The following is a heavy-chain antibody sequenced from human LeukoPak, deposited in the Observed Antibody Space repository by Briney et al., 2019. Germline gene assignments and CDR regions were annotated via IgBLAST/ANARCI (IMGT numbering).Heavy chain of an antibody. CDR1: GYTFTGYY. V-gene: IGHV1-2*02. CDR3: ARDTFSSSPHFDY. Sequence: GASVKVSCKASGYTFTGYYMHWVRQAPGQGLEWMGWINPNSGGTNYAQKFQGRVTMTRDTSISTPYMELSRLRSDDTAVYYCARDTFSSSPHFDYWGQGTLVTVSS. CDR2: INPNSGGT. J-gene: IGHJ4*02. D-gene: IGHD6-6*01.